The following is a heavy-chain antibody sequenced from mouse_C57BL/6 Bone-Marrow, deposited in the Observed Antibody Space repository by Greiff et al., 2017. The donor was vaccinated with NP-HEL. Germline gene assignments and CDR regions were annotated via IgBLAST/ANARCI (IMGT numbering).Heavy chain of an antibody. CDR3: TGYDYGSSCYYYAMDY. J-gene: IGHJ4*01. V-gene: IGHV6-3*01. CDR2: IRLKSDNYAT. CDR1: GFTFSNYW. Sequence: EVMLVESGGGLVQPGGSMKLSCVASGFTFSNYWMNWVRQSPEKGLEWVAQIRLKSDNYATPYAESVKGRFTISRDDSKRSVYLQMKNLRAEDTGIYYCTGYDYGSSCYYYAMDYGGQGTSVTASS. D-gene: IGHD1-1*01.